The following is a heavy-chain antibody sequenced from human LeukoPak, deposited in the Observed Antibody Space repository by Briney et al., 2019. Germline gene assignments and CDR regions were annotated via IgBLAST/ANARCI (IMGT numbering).Heavy chain of an antibody. J-gene: IGHJ6*03. CDR3: ARDRGNQRGYYYYYMDV. CDR2: ISGSGGST. Sequence: GGSLRLSCAASGFTFDDYGMSWVRQAPGKGLEWVSAISGSGGSTYYADSVKGRFTISRDNSKNTLYLQMNSLRAEDTAVYYCARDRGNQRGYYYYYMDVRGKGTTVTVSS. V-gene: IGHV3-23*01. D-gene: IGHD1-14*01. CDR1: GFTFDDYG.